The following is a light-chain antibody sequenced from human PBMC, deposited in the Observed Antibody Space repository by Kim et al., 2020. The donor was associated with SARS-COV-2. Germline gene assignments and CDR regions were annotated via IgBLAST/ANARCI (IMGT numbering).Light chain of an antibody. CDR1: QSISSW. CDR2: DAS. CDR3: QQYNSYL. V-gene: IGKV1-5*01. J-gene: IGKJ1*01. Sequence: LSASVGDRVTITCRACQSISSWLAWYQQKPGKAPKLLIYDASSLESGVPSRFSGSGSGTEFTLTISSLQPDDFATYYCQQYNSYLFGQGTKVDIK.